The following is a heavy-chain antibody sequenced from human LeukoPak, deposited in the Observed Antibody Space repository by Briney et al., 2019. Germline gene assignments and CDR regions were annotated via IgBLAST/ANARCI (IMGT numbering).Heavy chain of an antibody. CDR2: IYYSGST. CDR3: ARGLGYCDL. J-gene: IGHJ2*01. V-gene: IGHV4-30-4*01. CDR1: GLSISSGDYF. Sequence: SQTLSLTCTVSGLSISSGDYFWSWIRQPPGKGLEWIGYIYYSGSTYYNPSLKSRVTISLDTSKNQFSLKLTSVTAADTAVYFCARGLGYCDLWGRGTLVTVSS.